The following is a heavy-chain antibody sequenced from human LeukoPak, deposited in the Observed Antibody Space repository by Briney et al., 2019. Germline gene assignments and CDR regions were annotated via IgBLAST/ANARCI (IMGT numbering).Heavy chain of an antibody. J-gene: IGHJ4*02. Sequence: PSETLSLTCTVSGGSISSYYWSWIRQPPGKGLEWIGYIYYSGSTNYNPSLKSRVTISVDTSKNQFSLKLSSVTAADTAVYYCARGYYDSSGYTSFVDYWGQGTLVTVSS. V-gene: IGHV4-59*01. CDR1: GGSISSYY. D-gene: IGHD3-22*01. CDR2: IYYSGST. CDR3: ARGYYDSSGYTSFVDY.